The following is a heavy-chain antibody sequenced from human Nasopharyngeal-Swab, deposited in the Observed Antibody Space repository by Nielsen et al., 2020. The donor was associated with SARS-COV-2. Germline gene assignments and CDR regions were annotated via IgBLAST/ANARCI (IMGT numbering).Heavy chain of an antibody. CDR2: IKSKTDGGTT. J-gene: IGHJ3*02. CDR1: GFTFSNAW. Sequence: GGSLRLSCAASGFTFSNAWMSWVRQAPGKGLEWVSRIKSKTDGGTTDYAAPVKGRFTISRDDSKNTLYLQMNSLKTEDTAVYYCTTRGVVYCGGDCYSPGAFDIWGQGTMVTVSS. CDR3: TTRGVVYCGGDCYSPGAFDI. V-gene: IGHV3-15*01. D-gene: IGHD2-21*02.